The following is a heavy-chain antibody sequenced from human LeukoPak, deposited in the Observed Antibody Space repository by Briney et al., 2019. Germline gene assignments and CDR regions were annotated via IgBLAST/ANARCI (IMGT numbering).Heavy chain of an antibody. CDR1: GGSISSGDYY. J-gene: IGHJ4*02. CDR3: ASLDTAMVQPDY. CDR2: IYYSGST. Sequence: SQTLSLTYTVSGGSISSGDYYWSWIRQPPGKGLEWIGYIYYSGSTYYNPSLKSRVTISVDTSKNQFSLKLSSVTAADTAVYYCASLDTAMVQPDYWGQGTLVTVSS. D-gene: IGHD5-18*01. V-gene: IGHV4-30-4*01.